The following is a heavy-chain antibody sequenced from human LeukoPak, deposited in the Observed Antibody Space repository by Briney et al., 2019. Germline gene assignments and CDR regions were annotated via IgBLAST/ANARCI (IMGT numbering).Heavy chain of an antibody. D-gene: IGHD3-3*01. Sequence: GGSLRLFCAAPGFTFSSYSMNWVRQAPGKGLEWVSSISSSSSHIYYADSVKGRFTISRDNAKNSLYLQMNSLRAEDTAVYYCARRADYDFWSGYSDYWGQGTLVTVSS. CDR3: ARRADYDFWSGYSDY. CDR1: GFTFSSYS. V-gene: IGHV3-21*01. CDR2: ISSSSSHI. J-gene: IGHJ4*02.